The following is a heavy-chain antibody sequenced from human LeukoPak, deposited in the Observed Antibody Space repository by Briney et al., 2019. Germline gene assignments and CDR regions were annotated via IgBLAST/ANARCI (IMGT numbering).Heavy chain of an antibody. CDR2: ISSNGGST. CDR1: GFTFSSYA. J-gene: IGHJ5*02. CDR3: ARGNSFGTS. V-gene: IGHV3-64*01. D-gene: IGHD3-10*01. Sequence: GGSLRLSCAASGFTFSSYAMSWVRQAPGKGLEYVSAISSNGGSTYYANSVKGRFTISRDNSKNTLYLQMGSLRAEDMAVYYCARGNSFGTSWGQGTLVTVSS.